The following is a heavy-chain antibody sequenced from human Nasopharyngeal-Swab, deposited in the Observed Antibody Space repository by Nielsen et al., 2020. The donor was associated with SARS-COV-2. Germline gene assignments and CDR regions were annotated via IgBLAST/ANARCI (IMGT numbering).Heavy chain of an antibody. V-gene: IGHV1-2*06. CDR2: INPNSGGT. D-gene: IGHD3-16*01. CDR3: ARNDEVVRFGVDY. CDR1: GYTLTELS. Sequence: ASVKVSCKVSGYTLTELSMHWVRQAPGQGLEWMGRINPNSGGTNYAQKFQGRVTMTRDTSITTAYMKLSRLRSDDTAVYYCARNDEVVRFGVDYWGQGTLVTVSS. J-gene: IGHJ4*02.